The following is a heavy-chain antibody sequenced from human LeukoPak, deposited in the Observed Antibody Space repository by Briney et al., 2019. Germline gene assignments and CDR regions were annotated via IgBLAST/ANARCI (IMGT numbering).Heavy chain of an antibody. CDR2: ISSSSSYI. Sequence: GGSLRLSRAASGFTFSSYSMNWVRQAPGKGLEWVSSISSSSSYIYYADSVKGRFTISRDNAKNSLYLQMNSLRAEDTAVYYCASRKAAAAYWGQGTLVTVSS. CDR1: GFTFSSYS. CDR3: ASRKAAAAY. V-gene: IGHV3-21*01. J-gene: IGHJ4*02. D-gene: IGHD6-13*01.